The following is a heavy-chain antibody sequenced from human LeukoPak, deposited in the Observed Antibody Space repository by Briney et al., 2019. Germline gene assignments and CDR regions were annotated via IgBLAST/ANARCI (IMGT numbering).Heavy chain of an antibody. CDR1: GITFNTYT. J-gene: IGHJ4*02. CDR2: ISNDGSNK. D-gene: IGHD3-10*01. CDR3: ARGGALLWFGASFDY. V-gene: IGHV3-30-3*01. Sequence: PGGSLRLSCAASGITFNTYTMHWVRQAPDRGLEWVAVISNDGSNKFYVDSVKGRFTISRDNSKNTLYLQMNSLRAEDTAVYYCARGGALLWFGASFDYWGQGTLVTVSS.